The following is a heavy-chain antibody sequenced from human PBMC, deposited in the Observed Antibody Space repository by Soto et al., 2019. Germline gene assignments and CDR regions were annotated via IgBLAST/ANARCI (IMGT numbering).Heavy chain of an antibody. J-gene: IGHJ4*02. D-gene: IGHD5-18*01. CDR1: GGSFIGYY. V-gene: IGHV4-34*01. CDR2: INHSGST. CDR3: ARGRTAMVLQ. Sequence: SETLSLTCAFYGGSFIGYYWSWIRQPPGKGLEWIGEINHSGSTNYNPSLKSRVTISVDTSKNQFSLKLSSVTAADTAVYYCARGRTAMVLQWGQGTLVTVSS.